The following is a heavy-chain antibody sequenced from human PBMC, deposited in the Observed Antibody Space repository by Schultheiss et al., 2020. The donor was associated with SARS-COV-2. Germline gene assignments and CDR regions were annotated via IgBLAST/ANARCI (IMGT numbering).Heavy chain of an antibody. J-gene: IGHJ4*02. CDR3: ARGDGHYGLGRMDY. D-gene: IGHD4-17*01. Sequence: SETLSLTCAVSGGSFSDYYWGWIRQSPGLGLEWIGEIYHSGSTNYNASLKSRVTISVDKSKNQFSLKLTSVSAADTAMYYCARGDGHYGLGRMDYWGQGTLVTVSS. CDR2: IYHSGST. V-gene: IGHV4-34*01. CDR1: GGSFSDYY.